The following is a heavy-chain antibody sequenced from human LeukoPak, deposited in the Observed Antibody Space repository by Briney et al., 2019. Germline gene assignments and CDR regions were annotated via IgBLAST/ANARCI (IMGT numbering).Heavy chain of an antibody. J-gene: IGHJ6*02. CDR2: IYDSGST. CDR3: AGTVAGPYYYYYGMDV. CDR1: GGSISSYY. V-gene: IGHV4-59*01. D-gene: IGHD6-19*01. Sequence: SETLSLTCTVSGGSISSYYWSWIRQPPGKGLEWIGYIYDSGSTNYNPSLKSRVTISVDTSKNQFSLKVSSVTAADTAVYYCAGTVAGPYYYYYGMDVWGQGATVTVSS.